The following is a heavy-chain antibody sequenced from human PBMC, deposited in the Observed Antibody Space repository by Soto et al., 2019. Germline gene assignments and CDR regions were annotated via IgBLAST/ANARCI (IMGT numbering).Heavy chain of an antibody. CDR2: ISSSSSYI. J-gene: IGHJ4*02. D-gene: IGHD5-12*01. CDR3: ASMPREYSGYDLGY. CDR1: GFTFSSYS. Sequence: EVQLVESGGGLVKPGGSLRLSCAASGFTFSSYSMNWVRQAPGKGLEWVSSISSSSSYIYYADSVKGRFTISRDNAKNSLYLQRNILRAEDTAVYYCASMPREYSGYDLGYWGQGTLVTVSS. V-gene: IGHV3-21*01.